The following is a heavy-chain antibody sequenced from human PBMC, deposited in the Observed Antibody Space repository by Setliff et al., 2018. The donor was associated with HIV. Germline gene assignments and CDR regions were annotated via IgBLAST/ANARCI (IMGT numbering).Heavy chain of an antibody. J-gene: IGHJ4*02. CDR2: IYSDDYT. CDR3: TRMIPPRSNRFSSGWFDY. V-gene: IGHV3-66*01. D-gene: IGHD6-19*01. CDR1: Y. Sequence: YWGWVRQAPGKGLEWVSIIYSDDYTKYADSLKGRFTISRDTSKNTLYLQMNSLRAEDTAVYYCTRMIPPRSNRFSSGWFDYWGQGTVVTVSS.